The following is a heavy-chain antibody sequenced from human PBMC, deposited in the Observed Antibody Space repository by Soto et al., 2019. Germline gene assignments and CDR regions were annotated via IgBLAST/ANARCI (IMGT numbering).Heavy chain of an antibody. D-gene: IGHD1-26*01. CDR3: ARGRVIVGATTPLGSRGDY. J-gene: IGHJ4*02. CDR1: GGSFSGYY. CDR2: INHSGST. V-gene: IGHV4-34*01. Sequence: QVQLQQWGAGLLKPSETLSLTCAVYGGSFSGYYWSWIRQPPGKGLEWIGEINHSGSTNYNPSLKSRVTISVDTSKNQFSLKLSSVTAADTAVYYCARGRVIVGATTPLGSRGDYWGQGTLVTVSS.